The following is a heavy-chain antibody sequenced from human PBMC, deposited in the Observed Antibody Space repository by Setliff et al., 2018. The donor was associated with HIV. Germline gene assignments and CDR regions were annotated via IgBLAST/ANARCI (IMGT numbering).Heavy chain of an antibody. V-gene: IGHV4-34*01. CDR1: GGSVSGYY. J-gene: IGHJ4*02. CDR3: ARINVLQFLEWSAREGPFDY. CDR2: MNHSGSR. D-gene: IGHD3-3*01. Sequence: PSETLPLTCAVYGGSVSGYYWSWIRQPPGKGLEWIGGMNHSGSRKYNPSLKSRVTMSVDTSKSQFSLNRTSVTAADTAVYYCARINVLQFLEWSAREGPFDYWGQGTPVTVSS.